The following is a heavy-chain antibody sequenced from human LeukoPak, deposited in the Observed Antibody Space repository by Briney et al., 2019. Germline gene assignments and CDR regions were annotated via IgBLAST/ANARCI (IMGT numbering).Heavy chain of an antibody. J-gene: IGHJ5*02. CDR1: GFTFNSYA. CDR2: VSLTGGTT. D-gene: IGHD6-13*01. CDR3: ARDPSSAPYSTYWAANYFDP. Sequence: GGSLRLSCAASGFTFNSYAINWVRQAPGKGLEWVSTVSLTGGTTYHADSLKGRFTISGDNSKNTLYLQMTSLRLDDTAMYYCARDPSSAPYSTYWAANYFDPWGQGTLVTVSS. V-gene: IGHV3-23*01.